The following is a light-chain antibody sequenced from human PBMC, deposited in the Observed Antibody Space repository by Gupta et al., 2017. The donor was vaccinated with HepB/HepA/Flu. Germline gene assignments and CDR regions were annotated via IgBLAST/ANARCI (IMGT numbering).Light chain of an antibody. CDR1: HRLLHRRGSTF. V-gene: IGKV2D-29*01. CDR2: EGS. Sequence: DVVLTQTPLSLSFPTGQPASISCKSSHRLLHRRGSTFFYLFLQQPCKPPQLRIYEGSNRCWGVAERVSGRGSGTDFTPKISRGEAEDVGVYYCRQRLQLPGTFGQGTKVEIK. CDR3: RQRLQLPGT. J-gene: IGKJ1*01.